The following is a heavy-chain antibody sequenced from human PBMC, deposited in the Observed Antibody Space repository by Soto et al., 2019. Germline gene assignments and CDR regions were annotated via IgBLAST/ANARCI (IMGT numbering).Heavy chain of an antibody. J-gene: IGHJ4*02. Sequence: SETLSLTCTVSGCSISSSSYYWGWIRQPPGKGLEWIGSIYYSGSTYYNPSLKSRVTISVDTSKNQFSLKLSSVTAADTAVYYCARHEPSSLPSYFDYWGQGTLVTVSS. V-gene: IGHV4-39*01. CDR2: IYYSGST. D-gene: IGHD6-6*01. CDR3: ARHEPSSLPSYFDY. CDR1: GCSISSSSYY.